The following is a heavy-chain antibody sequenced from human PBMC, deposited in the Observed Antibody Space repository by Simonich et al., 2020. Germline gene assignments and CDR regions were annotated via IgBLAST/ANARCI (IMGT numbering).Heavy chain of an antibody. V-gene: IGHV3-21*01. D-gene: IGHD3-10*01. J-gene: IGHJ4*02. CDR1: GFTFSSYS. CDR3: ARDTSYYGSGSYYFDY. Sequence: GGGLVKPGGSLRLSCAASGFTFSSYSMNWVRQAPGKGLEWVSSISSSSSYIYYADPVKGRFTISRDNAKNSLYLQMTSLRAEDTAVYYCARDTSYYGSGSYYFDYWGQGTLVTVSS. CDR2: ISSSSSYI.